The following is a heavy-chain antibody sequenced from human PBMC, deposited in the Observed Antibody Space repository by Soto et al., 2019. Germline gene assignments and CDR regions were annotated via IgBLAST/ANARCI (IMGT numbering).Heavy chain of an antibody. CDR2: IGTAGDT. J-gene: IGHJ5*02. CDR3: ARGGCSSTSCYDNWFDP. Sequence: EVQLVESGGGLVQPGGSLRLSCAASGFTFSSYDMHWVRQATGKGLEWVSAIGTAGDTYYPGSVKGRFTISRENAKNSLYLQMNSLRAEDTAVYYCARGGCSSTSCYDNWFDPWGQGTLVTVSS. D-gene: IGHD2-2*01. V-gene: IGHV3-13*01. CDR1: GFTFSSYD.